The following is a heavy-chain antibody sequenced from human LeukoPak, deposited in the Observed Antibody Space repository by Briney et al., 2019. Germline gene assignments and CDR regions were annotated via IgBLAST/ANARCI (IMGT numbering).Heavy chain of an antibody. Sequence: GESLKISCKGSGYSFTSYWIGWVRQMPGKGLEWMGIIYPGGSDTRYSPSFQGQVTISADKSISTAYLQWSSLKASDTAMYYCARLQTQLETTPAAWYYYYYMDVWGKGTTVNVSS. CDR1: GYSFTSYW. D-gene: IGHD1-1*01. CDR3: ARLQTQLETTPAAWYYYYYMDV. CDR2: IYPGGSDT. V-gene: IGHV5-51*01. J-gene: IGHJ6*03.